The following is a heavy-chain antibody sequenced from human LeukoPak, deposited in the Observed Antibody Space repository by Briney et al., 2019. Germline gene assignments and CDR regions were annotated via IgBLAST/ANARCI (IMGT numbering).Heavy chain of an antibody. V-gene: IGHV4-38-2*02. D-gene: IGHD1-14*01. Sequence: SSETLSLTCTVSGYSISSGYYWGWIRQPPGKGLEWIGSIYHSGSTYYNPSLKSRVTISVDTSKNQFSLKLSSVTAADTAVYYCARGTKAEGWFDPWGQGTLVTVSS. CDR2: IYHSGST. CDR3: ARGTKAEGWFDP. CDR1: GYSISSGYY. J-gene: IGHJ5*02.